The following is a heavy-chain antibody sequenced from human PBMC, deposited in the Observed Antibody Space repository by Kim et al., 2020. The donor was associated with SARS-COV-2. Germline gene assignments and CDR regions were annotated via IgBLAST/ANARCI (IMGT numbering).Heavy chain of an antibody. CDR2: IYYSGST. Sequence: SETLSLTCTVSGGSISSGGYYWSWIRQHPGKGLEWIGYIYYSGSTYYNPSLKSRVTISVDTSKNQFSLKLSSVTAADTAVYYCARHYSGYDPVYYYYGMDVWGQGTTVTVSS. CDR3: ARHYSGYDPVYYYYGMDV. J-gene: IGHJ6*02. V-gene: IGHV4-31*03. CDR1: GGSISSGGYY. D-gene: IGHD5-12*01.